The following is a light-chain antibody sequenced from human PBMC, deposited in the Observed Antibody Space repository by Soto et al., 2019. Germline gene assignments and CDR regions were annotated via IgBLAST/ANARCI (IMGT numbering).Light chain of an antibody. CDR2: GTS. CDR1: QTVGRSY. Sequence: EIVLTQSPGIMYLSPGERATLSCRASQTVGRSYLAWYQQKPGQAPRLLIFGTSTRATGIPDRFSGGGSGTDFTPTISRLDPEDYAVYFCQQYDSSPPWTFGQGTRVEVK. CDR3: QQYDSSPPWT. V-gene: IGKV3-20*01. J-gene: IGKJ1*01.